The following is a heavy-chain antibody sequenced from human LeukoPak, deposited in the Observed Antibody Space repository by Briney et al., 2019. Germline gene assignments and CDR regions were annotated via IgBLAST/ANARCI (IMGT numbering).Heavy chain of an antibody. V-gene: IGHV4-34*01. Sequence: SETLSLTCAVYGGSFSGYYWIWIRQPPGKGLEWIGEINHSGSTNYNPSLKSRVTISVDTSKNQFSLKLSSVTAADTAVYYCARTSGIADDYWGQGTLVTVSS. CDR1: GGSFSGYY. J-gene: IGHJ4*02. CDR2: INHSGST. CDR3: ARTSGIADDY. D-gene: IGHD6-13*01.